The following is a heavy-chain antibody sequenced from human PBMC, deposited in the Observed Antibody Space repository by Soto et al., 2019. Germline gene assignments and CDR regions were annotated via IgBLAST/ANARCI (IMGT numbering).Heavy chain of an antibody. D-gene: IGHD3-9*01. CDR1: GYTFTGYY. V-gene: IGHV1-2*04. CDR2: INPNSGGT. J-gene: IGHJ6*02. Sequence: GASVKVSCKASGYTFTGYYMHWVRQAPGQVLEWMGWINPNSGGTNYAQKFQGWVTMTRDTSISTAYMELRGLRSDDTAVYYCARYDILTGYYEDDYYYYGMDVWGQGTTVTVSS. CDR3: ARYDILTGYYEDDYYYYGMDV.